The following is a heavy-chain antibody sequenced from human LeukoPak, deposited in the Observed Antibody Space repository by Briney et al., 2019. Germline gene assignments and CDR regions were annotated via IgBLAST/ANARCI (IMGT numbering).Heavy chain of an antibody. CDR3: AREGPGYSYDY. Sequence: GGSLGLSCAASGFTFSNYWMHWVRQAPGKGLMWVSRVHSDGSYTNYADSVKGRFTISRDNAKSTLYLQMNSLRAEDTAVYYCAREGPGYSYDYWGQGTLVTVSS. J-gene: IGHJ4*02. V-gene: IGHV3-74*01. D-gene: IGHD5-18*01. CDR1: GFTFSNYW. CDR2: VHSDGSYT.